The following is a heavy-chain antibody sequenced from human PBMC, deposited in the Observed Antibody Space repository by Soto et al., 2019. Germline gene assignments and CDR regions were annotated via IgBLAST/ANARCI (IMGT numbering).Heavy chain of an antibody. CDR1: GFTFSSYA. CDR3: AKDFCSSWRINWFDP. V-gene: IGHV3-23*01. J-gene: IGHJ5*02. Sequence: RGSLRLSCAASGFTFSSYAMRSVCQAPGKGQEWVSANSGSGGSTYYAESVNGRFTISRDNSKNTLYLQMNSLRAEDTPVYYCAKDFCSSWRINWFDPWGQGILATVSS. D-gene: IGHD6-13*01. CDR2: NSGSGGST.